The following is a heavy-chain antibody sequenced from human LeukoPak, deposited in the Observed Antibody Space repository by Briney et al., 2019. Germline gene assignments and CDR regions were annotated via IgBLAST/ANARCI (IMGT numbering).Heavy chain of an antibody. D-gene: IGHD1-26*01. J-gene: IGHJ4*02. CDR2: ITNDRRST. V-gene: IGHV3-74*01. Sequence: PGGSLRLSCAASGFALSDYWMHWVRQAPGKGLVWVSLITNDRRSTGYADSVRARFTISRDTAKNTMYVQMNSLSAEDTAVYYCARGGVVGALDFWGQGTLVTVSS. CDR1: GFALSDYW. CDR3: ARGGVVGALDF.